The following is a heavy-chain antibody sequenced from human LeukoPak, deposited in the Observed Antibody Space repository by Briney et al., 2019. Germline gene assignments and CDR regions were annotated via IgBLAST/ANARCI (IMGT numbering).Heavy chain of an antibody. CDR2: IYPGDSDA. CDR3: AGRPGKYQPLPFDY. Sequence: GESLKISCKASGYSFTNYWIGWVRPMPGKGLEWMGIIYPGDSDAKYSPSFQGQVTISADKSISTAYLQWSSLKASDTAMYYCAGRPGKYQPLPFDYWGQGTLVTVSS. CDR1: GYSFTNYW. J-gene: IGHJ4*02. D-gene: IGHD2-2*01. V-gene: IGHV5-51*01.